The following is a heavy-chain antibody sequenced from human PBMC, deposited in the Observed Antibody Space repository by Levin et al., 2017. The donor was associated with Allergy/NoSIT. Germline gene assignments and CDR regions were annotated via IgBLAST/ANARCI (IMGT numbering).Heavy chain of an antibody. V-gene: IGHV2-5*02. Sequence: SGPTLVKPTQTLTLTCSFSGFSLTTSGVGVGWIRQPPGKALECLALIYWDNDKRYSPSLRSRLTISKNTSKNQVVLTMTNMDPVDTATYFCAHRRGGYSWNGGYFDQWGQGTLVTVSS. CDR2: IYWDNDK. CDR3: AHRRGGYSWNGGYFDQ. J-gene: IGHJ4*02. CDR1: GFSLTTSGVG. D-gene: IGHD1-1*01.